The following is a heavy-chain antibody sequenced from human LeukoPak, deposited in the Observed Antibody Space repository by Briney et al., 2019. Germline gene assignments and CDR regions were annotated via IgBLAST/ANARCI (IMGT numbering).Heavy chain of an antibody. CDR3: ARVQDHYYDSSGYYSRRYYFDY. CDR1: GGSISSYY. V-gene: IGHV4-59*01. D-gene: IGHD3-22*01. Sequence: SETLSLTCTVSGGSISSYYWSWIRQPPGKGLEWIGFIYYSGSTNYNPSLKSRVTISVDTSKNQFSLKLSSVTAADTAVYYCARVQDHYYDSSGYYSRRYYFDYWGQGTLVTVSS. J-gene: IGHJ4*02. CDR2: IYYSGST.